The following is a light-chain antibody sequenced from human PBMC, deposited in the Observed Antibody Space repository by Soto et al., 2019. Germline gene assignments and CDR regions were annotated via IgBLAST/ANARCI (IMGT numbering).Light chain of an antibody. CDR2: QTS. CDR3: HQRQSWPRT. J-gene: IGKJ1*01. V-gene: IGKV3-11*01. Sequence: EIVLTQSPATLSSFPGDRVTLSCRASQYINTRLAWYQHRPGQAPRLLIYQTSLRAAGIPARFSASGSGTDFTLPISDVQPEDVALYYCHQRQSWPRTFGQGT. CDR1: QYINTR.